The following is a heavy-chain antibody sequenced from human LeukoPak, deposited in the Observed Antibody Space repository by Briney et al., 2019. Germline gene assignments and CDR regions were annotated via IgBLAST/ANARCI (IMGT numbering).Heavy chain of an antibody. Sequence: HPGGSLRLSCAASGFTFSSYEMNWVRQAPGKGLEWVSYISSSGSTIYYADSVKGRFTISRDNAKNSLYLQMNSLRAEDTAVYYCARGDVVYDYVWGSYLSPMDVWGKGTTVTISS. CDR3: ARGDVVYDYVWGSYLSPMDV. J-gene: IGHJ6*03. V-gene: IGHV3-48*03. CDR1: GFTFSSYE. D-gene: IGHD3-16*01. CDR2: ISSSGSTI.